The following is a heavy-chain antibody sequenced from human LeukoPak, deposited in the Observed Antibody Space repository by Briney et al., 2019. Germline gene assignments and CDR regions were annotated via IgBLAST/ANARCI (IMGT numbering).Heavy chain of an antibody. CDR2: INPKSGGA. Sequence: ASVKVSCKASGYTFTSYYIHWVRQAPGQGLEWMGWINPKSGGANYAQKFQGRVTMTRDTSISTAYMELSRLRSVDTAVYYCAREDFCSSGNWFDPWGQGTLVTVSS. CDR1: GYTFTSYY. CDR3: AREDFCSSGNWFDP. V-gene: IGHV1-2*02. D-gene: IGHD6-13*01. J-gene: IGHJ5*02.